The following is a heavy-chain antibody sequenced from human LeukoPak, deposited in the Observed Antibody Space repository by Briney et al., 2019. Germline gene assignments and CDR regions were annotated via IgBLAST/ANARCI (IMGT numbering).Heavy chain of an antibody. CDR2: IKQDGSEK. V-gene: IGHV3-7*01. D-gene: IGHD3-22*01. Sequence: GGSLRLSCAASGITFSSYMLTWVRQAPGKGLEWVANIKQDGSEKYYVDSVEGRFSISRDNAKNSLYLQMNSLRAEDTAVYYCARDGIKDYYDSSGYDYWGQGTLVTVSS. J-gene: IGHJ4*02. CDR1: GITFSSYM. CDR3: ARDGIKDYYDSSGYDY.